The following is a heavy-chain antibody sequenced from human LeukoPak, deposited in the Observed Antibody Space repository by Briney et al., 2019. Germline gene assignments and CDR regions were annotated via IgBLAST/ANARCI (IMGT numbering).Heavy chain of an antibody. Sequence: QPGRSLRLSCAASGFTFSSYAMHWVRQAPGKGLEWVAVISYDGSNRYYADSVKGRFTISRDNSKNTLYLQMNSLRAEDTAVYYCASSVTPRRAFDIRGQGTMVTVSS. CDR3: ASSVTPRRAFDI. V-gene: IGHV3-30*04. CDR1: GFTFSSYA. CDR2: ISYDGSNR. D-gene: IGHD4-17*01. J-gene: IGHJ3*02.